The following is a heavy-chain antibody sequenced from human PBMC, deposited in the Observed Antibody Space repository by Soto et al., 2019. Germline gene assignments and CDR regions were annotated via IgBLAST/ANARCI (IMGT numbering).Heavy chain of an antibody. J-gene: IGHJ5*02. CDR1: GYTFTSYD. CDR2: MNPNSGNT. Sequence: GASVKVSCKASGYTFTSYDINWVRQATGQGLEWMGWMNPNSGNTGYAQKFQGGVTMTRNTSISTAYMELSSLRSEDTAVYYCARSAEMYSSGWYYWFDPWGQGTLVTVSS. CDR3: ARSAEMYSSGWYYWFDP. D-gene: IGHD6-19*01. V-gene: IGHV1-8*01.